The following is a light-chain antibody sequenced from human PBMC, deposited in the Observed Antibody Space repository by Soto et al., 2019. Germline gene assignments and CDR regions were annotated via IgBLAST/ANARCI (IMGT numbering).Light chain of an antibody. CDR2: GAS. J-gene: IGKJ1*01. CDR3: QQYTNWTRT. CDR1: QSVGIN. V-gene: IGKV3-15*01. Sequence: EIVMTQSPATLSVSPGERATLSCRASQSVGINLAWYQQKSGQAPRLLIYGASTRATDLPVRFSGSGSGTEFTLTISSLQYEDFAVYYCQQYTNWTRTFGQGTKVEIK.